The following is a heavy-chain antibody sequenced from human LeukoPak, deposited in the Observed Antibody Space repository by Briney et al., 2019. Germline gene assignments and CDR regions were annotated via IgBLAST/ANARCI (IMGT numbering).Heavy chain of an antibody. Sequence: GGSLRLSCAASGSTVSSNYMSWVRQAPGKGLEWVSVIYSGGSTYYADSVKGRFTISRDNSKNTLYLQMNSLRAEDTAVYYCARVDTAMAVFDYWGQGTLVTVSS. J-gene: IGHJ4*02. CDR1: GSTVSSNY. V-gene: IGHV3-53*01. CDR3: ARVDTAMAVFDY. CDR2: IYSGGST. D-gene: IGHD5-18*01.